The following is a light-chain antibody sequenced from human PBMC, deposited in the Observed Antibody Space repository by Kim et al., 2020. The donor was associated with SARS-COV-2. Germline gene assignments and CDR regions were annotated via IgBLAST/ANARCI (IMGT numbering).Light chain of an antibody. J-gene: IGKJ1*01. Sequence: EVVLTQSPAALSVSPGERATLSCRASRRLSTNLAWYQQKPGQSPRLLIYGASTRATGVPDRFSGSGSGTEFTLTISGLQSEDFAVYYWQQYYNWSWRFGQGAKVDIK. V-gene: IGKV3-15*01. CDR3: QQYYNWSWR. CDR1: RRLSTN. CDR2: GAS.